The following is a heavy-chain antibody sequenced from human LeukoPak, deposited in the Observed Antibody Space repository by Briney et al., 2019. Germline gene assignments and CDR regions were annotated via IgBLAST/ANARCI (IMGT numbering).Heavy chain of an antibody. CDR1: GFTFSSYW. D-gene: IGHD5-18*01. V-gene: IGHV3-74*01. J-gene: IGHJ4*02. CDR2: INSDGSST. CDR3: ARAETAMVYDYFDY. Sequence: GGSLRLSCAASGFTFSSYWMHWVRQAPGKGLVWVSRINSDGSSTSYADSVKGRSTISRDNAKNTLYLQMNSLRAEDTAVYYCARAETAMVYDYFDYWGRGTLVTVSS.